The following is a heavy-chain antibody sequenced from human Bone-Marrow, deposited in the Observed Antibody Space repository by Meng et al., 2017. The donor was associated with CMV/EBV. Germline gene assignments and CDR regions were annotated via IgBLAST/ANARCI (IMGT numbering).Heavy chain of an antibody. V-gene: IGHV1-2*02. Sequence: SGYTLTGYYMHGVRQAPGQGLEWMGWINPNSGGTNYAQKFQGRVTMTRDTSISTAYMELSRLRSDDTAVYYCARNYFDWLFEFWFDPWGQGTLVTVSS. CDR1: GYTLTGYY. D-gene: IGHD3-9*01. CDR3: ARNYFDWLFEFWFDP. CDR2: INPNSGGT. J-gene: IGHJ5*02.